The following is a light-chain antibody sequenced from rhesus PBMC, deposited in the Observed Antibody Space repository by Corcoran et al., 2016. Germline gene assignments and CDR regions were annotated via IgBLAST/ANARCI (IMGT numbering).Light chain of an antibody. CDR3: AGGSTPLDVPV. Sequence: QSILTQPPSVSGAPGQSVTISCVGIKSDIGNNYIYWYQLLSGKAPRLLTYNNNRRRSGVPARFSASRSGASASLAISGLQSADEAEYYCAGGSTPLDVPVFGGGTKLTVL. CDR2: NNN. J-gene: IGLJ6*01. CDR1: KSDIGNNY. V-gene: IGLV1-72*02.